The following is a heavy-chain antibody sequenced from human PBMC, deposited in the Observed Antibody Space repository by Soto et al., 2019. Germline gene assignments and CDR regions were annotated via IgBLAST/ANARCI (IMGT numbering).Heavy chain of an antibody. D-gene: IGHD3-16*01. V-gene: IGHV3-23*01. CDR3: ARGAVMPDS. CDR2: ISASGGST. J-gene: IGHJ4*02. CDR1: GFTFSSYA. Sequence: LRLSCAASGFTFSSYAMSWVRQAPGKGLEWVSAISASGGSTFYADSVKGRFTISRDSSKNTLYLQMNSLRAEDTAVYYCARGAVMPDSWGQGTLVTVSS.